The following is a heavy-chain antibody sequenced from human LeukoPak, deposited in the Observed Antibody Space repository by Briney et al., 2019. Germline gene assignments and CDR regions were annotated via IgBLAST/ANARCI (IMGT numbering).Heavy chain of an antibody. CDR2: INTNTGNP. V-gene: IGHV7-4-1*02. Sequence: GASVKVSCKASGYTFTSYAMNWVRQAPGQGLEWMGWINTNTGNPTYAQGFTGRFVFSLDTSVSTAYLQISSLKAEDTAVYYCARALRPRYSSSWYGGGDYWGQGTLVTVSS. J-gene: IGHJ4*02. D-gene: IGHD6-13*01. CDR3: ARALRPRYSSSWYGGGDY. CDR1: GYTFTSYA.